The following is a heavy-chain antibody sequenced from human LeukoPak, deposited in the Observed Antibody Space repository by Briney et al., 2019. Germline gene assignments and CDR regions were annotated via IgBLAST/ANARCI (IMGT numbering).Heavy chain of an antibody. CDR1: GYTFTSYA. V-gene: IGHV1-3*01. D-gene: IGHD5-18*01. CDR3: ARDGDTAVAPYYGMDV. J-gene: IGHJ6*02. Sequence: ASVKVSCKASGYTFTSYAMHWVRQAPGQRLERMGWINAGNGNTKYSQKFQGRVTITRDTSASTAYMELSSLRSEDTAVYYCARDGDTAVAPYYGMDVWGQGTTVTVSS. CDR2: INAGNGNT.